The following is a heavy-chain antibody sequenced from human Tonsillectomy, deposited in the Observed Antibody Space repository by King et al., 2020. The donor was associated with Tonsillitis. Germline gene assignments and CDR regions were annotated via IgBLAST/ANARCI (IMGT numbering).Heavy chain of an antibody. CDR3: AKDDYDFWSGPDPDYYYGMDV. J-gene: IGHJ6*02. V-gene: IGHV3-30*18. CDR2: ISYDGSNK. CDR1: GFTFSSYG. D-gene: IGHD3-3*01. Sequence: HVQLVQSGGGVVQPGRSLRLSCAASGFTFSSYGMHWVRQAPGKGLEWVAVISYDGSNKYYADSLKGRFTISRDNSKNTLYLQMNSLRAEDTAVYYCAKDDYDFWSGPDPDYYYGMDVWGQGTTVTVSS.